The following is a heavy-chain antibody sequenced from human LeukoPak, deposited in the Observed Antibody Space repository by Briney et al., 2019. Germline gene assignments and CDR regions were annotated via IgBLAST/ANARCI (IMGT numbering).Heavy chain of an antibody. J-gene: IGHJ6*02. CDR1: GFTLSSYS. D-gene: IGHD3-10*01. CDR2: ISSSSSYI. Sequence: PGGSLRLSCAASGFTLSSYSMNWVRQAPGKGLEWVSSISSSSSYIYYADSVKGRFTISRDNAKNSLYLHMNSLRAEDTAVYYCARGAATMVRGVGMDVWGQGTTVTVSS. CDR3: ARGAATMVRGVGMDV. V-gene: IGHV3-21*01.